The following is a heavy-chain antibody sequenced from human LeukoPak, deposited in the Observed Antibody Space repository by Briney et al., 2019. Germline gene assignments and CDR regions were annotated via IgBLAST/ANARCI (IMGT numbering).Heavy chain of an antibody. CDR1: GGSISSSNW. D-gene: IGHD3-10*01. CDR2: INHSGST. J-gene: IGHJ4*02. V-gene: IGHV4-4*02. CDR3: ARGGPIWFGHGFYFDY. Sequence: KPSGTLSLTCAVSGGSISSSNWWGWVRQPPGKGLEWIGEINHSGSTNYNPSLKSRVTISVDTSKNQFSLKLSSVTAADTAVYYCARGGPIWFGHGFYFDYWGQGTLVTVSS.